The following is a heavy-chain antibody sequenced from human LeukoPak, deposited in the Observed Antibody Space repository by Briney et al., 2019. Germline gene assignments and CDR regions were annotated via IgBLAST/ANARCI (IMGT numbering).Heavy chain of an antibody. V-gene: IGHV3-23*01. CDR3: ARDSDQGSGSFDY. CDR1: GFTFSSYT. J-gene: IGHJ4*02. Sequence: GGSLRLSCAASGFTFSSYTMNWVRQVPGKGLEWVSTISGNGYTYYADSVKGRFTISRDNSKNTLYLQMNSLRAEDTAVYYCARDSDQGSGSFDYWGQGTLVTVSS. D-gene: IGHD3-10*01. CDR2: ISGNGYT.